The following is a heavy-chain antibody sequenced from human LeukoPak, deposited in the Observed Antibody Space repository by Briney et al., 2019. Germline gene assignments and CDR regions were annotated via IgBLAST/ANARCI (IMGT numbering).Heavy chain of an antibody. V-gene: IGHV4-38-2*02. Sequence: SETLSLTCTVSGYSISSGYYWGWIRQPPGKGLEWIGSIYHSGSTYYNPSLKSRVTISVDTSKNQFSLKLSSVTAADTAVYYCARDAPNPGIAVAGTSDYWGQGTLVTVSS. CDR3: ARDAPNPGIAVAGTSDY. J-gene: IGHJ4*02. CDR1: GYSISSGYY. D-gene: IGHD6-19*01. CDR2: IYHSGST.